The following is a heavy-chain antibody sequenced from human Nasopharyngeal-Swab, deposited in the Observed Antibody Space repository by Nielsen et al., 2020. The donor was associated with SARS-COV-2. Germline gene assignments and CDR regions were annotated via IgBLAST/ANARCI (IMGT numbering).Heavy chain of an antibody. J-gene: IGHJ4*02. CDR3: AGGRGGVVALDY. CDR2: ISGSGGST. D-gene: IGHD2-15*01. Sequence: GESLKISCAASGFTFSSYAMSWVRQAPGTGLEWVSAISGSGGSTYYADSVKGRFTISRDNSKNTLYRQMNSLRAEDTAVYYCAGGRGGVVALDYWGQGTLVTVSS. CDR1: GFTFSSYA. V-gene: IGHV3-23*01.